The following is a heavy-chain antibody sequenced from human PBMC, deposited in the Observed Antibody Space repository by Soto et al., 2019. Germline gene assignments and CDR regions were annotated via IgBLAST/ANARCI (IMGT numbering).Heavy chain of an antibody. CDR3: ARGAGIVVAGTSFDY. J-gene: IGHJ4*02. V-gene: IGHV3-30-3*01. D-gene: IGHD6-19*01. Sequence: QVQLVESGGGVVQPGRSLRLSCAASGFTFSSYTMHWVRQAPGKGLEWVAAISYDGSNKYYADSVKGRFTISRDNSKNTLYLQMNSLRAEDTAVYYCARGAGIVVAGTSFDYWGQGTLVTVSS. CDR2: ISYDGSNK. CDR1: GFTFSSYT.